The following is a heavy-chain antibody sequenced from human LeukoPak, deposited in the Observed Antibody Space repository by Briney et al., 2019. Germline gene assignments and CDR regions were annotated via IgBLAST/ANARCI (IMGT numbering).Heavy chain of an antibody. V-gene: IGHV1-2*02. Sequence: GASVKVSCKASGYTFTGYYMHWVRQAPGQGLEWMGWINPNSGGTNYAQKFQGRVTISADESTSTAHMELSSLRFEDTAVYYCARDLTMVRGARYRPYNWFDAWGQGTLVTVSP. CDR3: ARDLTMVRGARYRPYNWFDA. J-gene: IGHJ5*02. CDR2: INPNSGGT. D-gene: IGHD3-10*01. CDR1: GYTFTGYY.